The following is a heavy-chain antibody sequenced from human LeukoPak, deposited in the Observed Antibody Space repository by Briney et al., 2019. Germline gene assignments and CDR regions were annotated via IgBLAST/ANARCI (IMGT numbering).Heavy chain of an antibody. J-gene: IGHJ6*02. D-gene: IGHD2-21*02. CDR3: AKDMVTATQDHYYYYGMDV. Sequence: GGSLRLSCAASGFTFDDYAMHWVRQAPGKGLEWVSLISGDGGSTYYADSVKGRFTISRDNSKNSLYLQMNSLRTEDTALYYCAKDMVTATQDHYYYYGMDVWGQGTTVTVSS. V-gene: IGHV3-43*02. CDR1: GFTFDDYA. CDR2: ISGDGGST.